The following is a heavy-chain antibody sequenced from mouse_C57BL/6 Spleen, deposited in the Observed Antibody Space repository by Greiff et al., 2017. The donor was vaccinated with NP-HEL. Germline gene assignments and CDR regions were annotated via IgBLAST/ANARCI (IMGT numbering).Heavy chain of an antibody. Sequence: QVQLQQPGAELVKPGASVKLSCKASGYTFTSYWMHWVKQRPGQGLEWIGMIPPNSGSTNYNEKFKSKATLTVDKSSSTAYMQLSSLTSEDSAVYYCAAILYYDYEVDYWSQGTTLTVAS. V-gene: IGHV1-64*01. D-gene: IGHD2-4*01. J-gene: IGHJ2*01. CDR2: IPPNSGST. CDR3: AAILYYDYEVDY. CDR1: GYTFTSYW.